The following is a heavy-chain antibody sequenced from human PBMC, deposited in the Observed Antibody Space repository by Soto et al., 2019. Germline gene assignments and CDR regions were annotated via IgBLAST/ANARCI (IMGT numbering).Heavy chain of an antibody. J-gene: IGHJ5*02. Sequence: QVQLQQWGAGLLKPSETLSLTCAVYGGSFSGYYWSWIRQPPGKGLEWIGEINHSGSTNYNPSLKSRVTISVDTSKNQFSLKLSSVTAADTAVYYCARGSKITHGARRVIWFDPWGQGTLVTVSS. CDR2: INHSGST. CDR3: ARGSKITHGARRVIWFDP. D-gene: IGHD2-21*01. CDR1: GGSFSGYY. V-gene: IGHV4-34*01.